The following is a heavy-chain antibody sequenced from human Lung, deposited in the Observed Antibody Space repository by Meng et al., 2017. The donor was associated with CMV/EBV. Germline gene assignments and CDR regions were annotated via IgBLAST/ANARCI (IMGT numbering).Heavy chain of an antibody. D-gene: IGHD3-9*01. J-gene: IGHJ4*02. CDR2: IYSSGSGRT. CDR3: VRAPSYDILTAYPMAFDY. CDR1: GFTVSRNY. Sequence: GGSLRLXXAASGFTVSRNYMNWVRQTPGKGLEWVSVIYSSGSGRTKYADSVKGRFTISRDNSKNTVFLQMNSLRADDTAVYYCVRAPSYDILTAYPMAFDYWGQGTLVTVSS. V-gene: IGHV3-53*01.